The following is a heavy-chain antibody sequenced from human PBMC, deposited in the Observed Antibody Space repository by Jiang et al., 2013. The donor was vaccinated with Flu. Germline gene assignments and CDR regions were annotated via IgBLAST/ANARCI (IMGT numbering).Heavy chain of an antibody. J-gene: IGHJ4*02. Sequence: KPTQTLTLTCTFSGFSLSTSGVGVGWIRQPPGKALEWLALIYWDDDKRYSPSLKSRLTITKDTSKNQVVLTMTNMDPVDTATYYCAHSQSLWFGELPFDYWGQGNPGHRLL. CDR3: AHSQSLWFGELPFDY. D-gene: IGHD3-10*01. V-gene: IGHV2-5*02. CDR2: IYWDDDK. CDR1: GFSLSTSGVG.